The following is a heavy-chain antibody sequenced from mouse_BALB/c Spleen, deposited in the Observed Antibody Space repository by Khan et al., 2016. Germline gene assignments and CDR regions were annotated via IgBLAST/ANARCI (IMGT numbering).Heavy chain of an antibody. D-gene: IGHD2-4*01. CDR3: ARLITPYYYAMDY. Sequence: QIQLVQSGPELKKPGETVKISCKASGYTFTDYSMHWVKQAPGKGLKWMGWINTETGEPTYADDFKGRFAFFLETSASTAYLQINNLKNEDTATYFCARLITPYYYAMDYWGQGTSVTVSS. CDR2: INTETGEP. CDR1: GYTFTDYS. J-gene: IGHJ4*01. V-gene: IGHV9-2-1*01.